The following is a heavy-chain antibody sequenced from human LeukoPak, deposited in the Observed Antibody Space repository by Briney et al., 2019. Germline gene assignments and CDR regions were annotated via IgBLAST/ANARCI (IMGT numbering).Heavy chain of an antibody. J-gene: IGHJ3*02. CDR1: GFTFSSYE. CDR2: ISSSSSTI. D-gene: IGHD3-16*02. CDR3: ARAPTFGGVIVNPPHAFDI. Sequence: GGSLRLSCAASGFTFSSYEMNWVLQAPGKGLEWVSYISSSSSTIYYADSVKGRFTISRDNAKNSLYLQMNSLRAEDTAVYYCARAPTFGGVIVNPPHAFDIWGQGTMVTVSS. V-gene: IGHV3-48*01.